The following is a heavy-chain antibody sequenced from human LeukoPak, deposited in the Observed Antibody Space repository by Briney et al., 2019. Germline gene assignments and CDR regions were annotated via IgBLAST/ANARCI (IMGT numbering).Heavy chain of an antibody. CDR3: ARAGTGIAGAVPFDY. D-gene: IGHD6-19*01. V-gene: IGHV3-74*01. CDR2: INSDGSST. CDR1: GFTFSSYW. Sequence: DPGGSLRLSCAASGFTFSSYWMHWVRQAPGKWLVWVSRINSDGSSTSYADSVKGRFTISRDNAKNTLYLQMNSLRAEDTAVYYCARAGTGIAGAVPFDYWGQGTLVTVA. J-gene: IGHJ4*02.